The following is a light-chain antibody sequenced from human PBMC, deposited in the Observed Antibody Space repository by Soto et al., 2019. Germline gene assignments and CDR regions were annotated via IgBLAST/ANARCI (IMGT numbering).Light chain of an antibody. CDR1: QSVLYIPTNKNY. V-gene: IGKV4-1*01. CDR3: NKYYSSPRFG. Sequence: DIVMTQSPDSLAVSLGERATITCRSSQSVLYIPTNKNYVAWYQQKPGQPPKLLLYWASTRESGVPDRFSGSGSGNYFTLPFPSLKAEDVAFYYCNKYYSSPRFGFAGGTRLRSN. J-gene: IGKJ4*01. CDR2: WAS.